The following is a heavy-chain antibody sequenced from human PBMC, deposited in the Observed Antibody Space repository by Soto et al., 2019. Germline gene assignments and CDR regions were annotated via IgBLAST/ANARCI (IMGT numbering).Heavy chain of an antibody. Sequence: QVQLVESGGGVVQPGRSLSLSCAASGFSFSDYPMHWVRQAPGKGLEWVASISSTGMKEYYGDSVKGRLTISRDSSKNTLYLQMSSLRAEDTAVYYCARDSWYSDSSGNYFSNYFDSWGQGTLVTVSS. D-gene: IGHD3-22*01. CDR3: ARDSWYSDSSGNYFSNYFDS. CDR2: ISSTGMKE. J-gene: IGHJ4*02. V-gene: IGHV3-30*04. CDR1: GFSFSDYP.